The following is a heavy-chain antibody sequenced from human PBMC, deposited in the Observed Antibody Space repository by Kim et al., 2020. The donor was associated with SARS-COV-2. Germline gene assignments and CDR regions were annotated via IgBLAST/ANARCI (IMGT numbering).Heavy chain of an antibody. V-gene: IGHV4-39*01. D-gene: IGHD5-12*01. CDR3: ARHVRGYSGYFVDY. CDR2: IYYSGST. CDR1: GGSISSSSYY. Sequence: SETLSLTCTVSGGSISSSSYYWGWIRQPPGKGLEWIGSIYYSGSTYYNPSLKSRVTISVDTSKNQFSLKLSSVTAADTAVYYCARHVRGYSGYFVDYWGQGTLVTVSS. J-gene: IGHJ4*02.